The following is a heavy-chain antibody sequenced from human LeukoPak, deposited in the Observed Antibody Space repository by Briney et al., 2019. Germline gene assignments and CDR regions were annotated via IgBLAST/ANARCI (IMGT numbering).Heavy chain of an antibody. CDR2: IYSGGST. V-gene: IGHV3-66*01. D-gene: IGHD3-10*01. Sequence: GGSLRLSCAASGFTFSSYSMSWVRQAPGKGLEWVSVIYSGGSTYYADSVKGRFTISRDNSKNTLYLQMNSLRAEDTAVYYCARAPLLSSAFDIWGQGTMVTVSS. CDR3: ARAPLLSSAFDI. J-gene: IGHJ3*02. CDR1: GFTFSSYS.